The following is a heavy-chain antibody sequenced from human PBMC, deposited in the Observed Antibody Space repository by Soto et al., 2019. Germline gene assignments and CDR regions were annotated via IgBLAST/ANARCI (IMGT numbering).Heavy chain of an antibody. Sequence: SVKVSCKASGGTFSSYAISWVRQAPGQGLEWMGGIIPIFGTANYAQKFQGRVTITADESTSTAYMELSSLRSEDTAVYYCARGIYSNPGGYYYYYYGMDVWGQGTTVTVSS. CDR3: ARGIYSNPGGYYYYYYGMDV. V-gene: IGHV1-69*13. CDR2: IIPIFGTA. D-gene: IGHD4-4*01. CDR1: GGTFSSYA. J-gene: IGHJ6*02.